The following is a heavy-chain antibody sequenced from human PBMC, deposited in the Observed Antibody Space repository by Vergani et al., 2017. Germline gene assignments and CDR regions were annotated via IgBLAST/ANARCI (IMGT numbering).Heavy chain of an antibody. CDR3: APSRIVGATDPYGAFDI. D-gene: IGHD1-26*01. CDR2: INPNSGGT. V-gene: IGHV1-2*02. Sequence: QVQLVQSGAEVKKPGASVKVSCKASGYTFTGYYMHWVRQAPGQGLEWMGWINPNSGGTNYAQKFQGRVTMTRDTSISTAYMELSRLRSDDTAVYYCAPSRIVGATDPYGAFDIWGQGTMVTVAS. J-gene: IGHJ3*02. CDR1: GYTFTGYY.